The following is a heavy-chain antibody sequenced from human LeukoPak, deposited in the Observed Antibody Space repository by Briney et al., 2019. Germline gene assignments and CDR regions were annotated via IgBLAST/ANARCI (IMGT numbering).Heavy chain of an antibody. Sequence: QPGGSLRLSCAASGFTFSSYAMSWVRQAPGKGLEWVSAISGSGGSTYYADSVKGRFTISRDNSKNTLYLQMNSLRAEDTAVYYCAKSPYYYGSGSYYNGVDFYYYYYYMDVWGKGTTVTVSS. D-gene: IGHD3-10*01. V-gene: IGHV3-23*01. CDR3: AKSPYYYGSGSYYNGVDFYYYYYYMDV. CDR2: ISGSGGST. J-gene: IGHJ6*03. CDR1: GFTFSSYA.